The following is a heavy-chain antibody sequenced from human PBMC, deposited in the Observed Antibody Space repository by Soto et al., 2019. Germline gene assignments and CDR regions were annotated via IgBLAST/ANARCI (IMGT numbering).Heavy chain of an antibody. J-gene: IGHJ4*02. CDR3: AAGHYHDSSGYSADY. V-gene: IGHV5-51*01. D-gene: IGHD3-22*01. Sequence: GESLKISCKSSGDSCISYWIGWVRQIPGKGLEWMGIIYPGDSDTRYSPSFQGQVTISADMSTGTVYMELSSLRSEDTAVYYCAAGHYHDSSGYSADYWGQGTLVTVSS. CDR1: GDSCISYW. CDR2: IYPGDSDT.